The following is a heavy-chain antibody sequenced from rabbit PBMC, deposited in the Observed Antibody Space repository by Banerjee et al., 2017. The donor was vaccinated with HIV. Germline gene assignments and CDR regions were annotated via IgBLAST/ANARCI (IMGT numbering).Heavy chain of an antibody. CDR3: AKDGGSDYDWAMDL. V-gene: IGHV1S40*01. CDR2: IYTGHGGT. CDR1: GFSYSGGHD. Sequence: QSLEESGGDLVKPGASLTLTCKASGFSYSGGHDMCWVRQAPGKGLEWSACIYTGHGGTYYASWARGRFTISKTSSTTVTLQMTSLTAADTATYFCAKDGGSDYDWAMDLWGPGTLVTVS. D-gene: IGHD8-1*01. J-gene: IGHJ6*01.